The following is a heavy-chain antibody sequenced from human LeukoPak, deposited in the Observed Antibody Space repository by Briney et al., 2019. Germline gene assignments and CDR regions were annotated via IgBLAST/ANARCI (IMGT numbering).Heavy chain of an antibody. CDR1: GFTFSNAW. V-gene: IGHV3-15*01. Sequence: GGSLRLSCAASGFTFSNAWMSWVRQAPGKGLEWVGRIKSKTDGGTTDYAAPVKGRFTISRDDSKNTLYLQMNSLKTEDTAVYYCTTDGQNSLDYYYYGMDIWGHGTTVTVSS. D-gene: IGHD4-23*01. J-gene: IGHJ6*02. CDR3: TTDGQNSLDYYYYGMDI. CDR2: IKSKTDGGTT.